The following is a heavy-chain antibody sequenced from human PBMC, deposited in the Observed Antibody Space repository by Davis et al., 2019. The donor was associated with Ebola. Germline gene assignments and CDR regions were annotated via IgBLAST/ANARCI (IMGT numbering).Heavy chain of an antibody. D-gene: IGHD5-12*01. CDR1: GFILTNYA. CDR2: INPNDVRT. V-gene: IGHV1-46*03. CDR3: TTPGGQDSGYDVFDI. J-gene: IGHJ3*02. Sequence: AASVKLSCKASGFILTNYAIHWLLQAPGQGLEWMGMINPNDVRTIYAQKFQGRVTVTRDTSTTTVYMDLSSLRSEDTALYYCTTPGGQDSGYDVFDIWGQGTMVTVSS.